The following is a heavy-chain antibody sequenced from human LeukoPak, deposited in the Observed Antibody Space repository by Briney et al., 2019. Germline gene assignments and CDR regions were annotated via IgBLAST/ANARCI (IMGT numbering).Heavy chain of an antibody. D-gene: IGHD5-18*01. J-gene: IGHJ6*02. CDR3: ATGGSGDSYGYPFYYYGMDV. Sequence: ASVKVSCKVSGYTLTELSMHWVRQAPGKGLEWMGGFDPEDGETIYAQKFQGRVTMTEDTSTDTAYMELSSLRSEDTAVYYCATGGSGDSYGYPFYYYGMDVWGQGTTVTVSS. CDR2: FDPEDGET. CDR1: GYTLTELS. V-gene: IGHV1-24*01.